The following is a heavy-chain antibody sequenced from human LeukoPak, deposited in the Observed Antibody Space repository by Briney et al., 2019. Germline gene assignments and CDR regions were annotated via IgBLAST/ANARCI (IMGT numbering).Heavy chain of an antibody. V-gene: IGHV4-39*01. Sequence: SETLSLTCTVSGGSISSSSYYWGWIRQPPGKGLEWIGSIYYSGSTYYNPSLKSRVTISVDTSKNQFSLKLSSVTAADTAVYYCASSSYSGPGNYYENWFDPWGQGTLVTVSS. CDR3: ASSSYSGPGNYYENWFDP. CDR2: IYYSGST. CDR1: GGSISSSSYY. D-gene: IGHD3-10*01. J-gene: IGHJ5*02.